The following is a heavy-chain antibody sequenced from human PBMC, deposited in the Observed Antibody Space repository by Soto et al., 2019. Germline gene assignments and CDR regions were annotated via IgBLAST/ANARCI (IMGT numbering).Heavy chain of an antibody. D-gene: IGHD1-26*01. CDR1: GGTFSSYA. CDR2: IIPIFGTA. J-gene: IGHJ6*02. V-gene: IGHV1-69*13. Sequence: SVKVSCKASGGTFSSYAISWVRQAPGQGLEWMGGIIPIFGTANYAQKFQGRVTITADESTSTAYMELSSLRSEDTAVYYCARVSPYSGSYYSYYGMDVWGQGTTVTVSS. CDR3: ARVSPYSGSYYSYYGMDV.